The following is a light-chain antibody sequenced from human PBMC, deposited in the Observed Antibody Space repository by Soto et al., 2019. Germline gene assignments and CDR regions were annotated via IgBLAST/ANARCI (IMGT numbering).Light chain of an antibody. Sequence: QSVLTQPASVSGSPGQSITISCTGTSSDVGGYNYVSWYQHHPGKAPKLIIYDVTNRPSGVSNPFSGSKSGNTASLTISGLQPEDESYYYCSSYTTSTTRQIVFGTGTKVTVL. J-gene: IGLJ1*01. CDR2: DVT. CDR1: SSDVGGYNY. CDR3: SSYTTSTTRQIV. V-gene: IGLV2-14*03.